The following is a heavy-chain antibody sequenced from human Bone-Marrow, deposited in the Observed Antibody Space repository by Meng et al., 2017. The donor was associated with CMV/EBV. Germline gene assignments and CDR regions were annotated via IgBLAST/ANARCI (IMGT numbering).Heavy chain of an antibody. D-gene: IGHD5-18*01. CDR3: ARAGRYSYGYY. J-gene: IGHJ4*02. CDR1: GFTVSSNY. V-gene: IGHV3-21*01. Sequence: GGSLRLSCAASGFTVSSNYMSWVRQAPGKGLEWVSAISGSGGSTYYADSVKGRFTISRDNAKNSLYLQMNSLRAEDTAVYYCARAGRYSYGYYWGQGTLGTVSS. CDR2: ISGSGGST.